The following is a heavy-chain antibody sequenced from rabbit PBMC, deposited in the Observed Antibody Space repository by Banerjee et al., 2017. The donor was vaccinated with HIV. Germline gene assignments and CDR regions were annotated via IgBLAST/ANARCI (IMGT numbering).Heavy chain of an antibody. D-gene: IGHD2-1*01. CDR3: ARSKGYGDTDYTVGMGL. V-gene: IGHV1S40*01. CDR1: GFSFSNNYY. Sequence: QSLEESGGDLVKPGASLILTCTAAGFSFSNNYYMCWVRQAPGKGLEWIACIDAGSSGNTHYASWAEGRFTIYRSTSLNTVDLKMSSLTAADTATYFCARSKGYGDTDYTVGMGLWGPGPLVTVS. CDR2: IDAGSSGNT. J-gene: IGHJ4*01.